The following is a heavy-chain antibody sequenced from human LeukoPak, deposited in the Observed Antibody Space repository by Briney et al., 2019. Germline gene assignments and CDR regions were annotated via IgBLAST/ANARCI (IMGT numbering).Heavy chain of an antibody. CDR3: ARDERYYYDSSGYRPWFDP. J-gene: IGHJ5*02. D-gene: IGHD3-22*01. Sequence: ASVKVSCKASGYTFTSYYMHWVRQAPGQGLEWMGIINPIGGSTSYAQKFQGRVTMTRDTSTSTVYMELSSLRSEDTAVYYCARDERYYYDSSGYRPWFDPWGQGTLVTVSS. CDR2: INPIGGST. CDR1: GYTFTSYY. V-gene: IGHV1-46*01.